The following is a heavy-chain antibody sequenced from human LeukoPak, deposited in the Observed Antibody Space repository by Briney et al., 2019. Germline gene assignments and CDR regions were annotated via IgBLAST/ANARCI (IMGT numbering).Heavy chain of an antibody. CDR3: ARPYYDSSGYPAEFDAFDI. Sequence: SETLSLTCTVSGGSISSSSYSWGWLRQPPGQGLEWIGSIYYSGSTYYNPSLKSRVTISVDTSKNQFSLKLSSVTAADTAVYYCARPYYDSSGYPAEFDAFDIWGQGTMVTVSS. CDR1: GGSISSSSYS. V-gene: IGHV4-39*01. J-gene: IGHJ3*02. CDR2: IYYSGST. D-gene: IGHD3-22*01.